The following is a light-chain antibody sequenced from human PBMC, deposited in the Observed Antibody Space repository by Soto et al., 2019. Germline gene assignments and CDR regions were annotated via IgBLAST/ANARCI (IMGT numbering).Light chain of an antibody. J-gene: IGKJ1*01. CDR3: QQYNSYSPT. Sequence: DIQMSQSPSSLSASVGDRVTITCRASQSISTWLAWYQQEPGKAPKLLIHKASSFQSGVPSRFSGSGSGTDFTLTISSLHPDDFATYYCQQYNSYSPTFGQGTK. CDR1: QSISTW. CDR2: KAS. V-gene: IGKV1-5*03.